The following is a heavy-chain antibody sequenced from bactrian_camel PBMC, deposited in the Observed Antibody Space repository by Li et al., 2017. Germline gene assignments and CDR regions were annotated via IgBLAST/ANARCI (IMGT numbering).Heavy chain of an antibody. D-gene: IGHD2*01. J-gene: IGHJ7*01. CDR2: IDDDGSA. V-gene: IGHV3S26*01. CDR1: GYTYSSYC. Sequence: HVQLVESGGGSVQAGGSLRLSCAVSGYTYSSYCMGWFRQAPGKEREGVAAIDDDGSAIYADSVKGRFIISKDNAKNTLYLQMNSLKPEDSAMYYCAADRKCGLMVGGLGAAAMDYWGKGTQVTVS.